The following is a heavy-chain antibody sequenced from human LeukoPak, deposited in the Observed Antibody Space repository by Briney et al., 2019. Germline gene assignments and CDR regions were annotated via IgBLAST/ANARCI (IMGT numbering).Heavy chain of an antibody. J-gene: IGHJ6*03. CDR1: GFTFSSCD. Sequence: PGGSLTLSCAASGFTFSSCDMHWVRQAPGKGLEWVAVIYYGGSNKYYADSVKGRFTISRDNSKNTLYLQMNSLRAEDTAVYYCASGYCTNGICYPYYYYYMDVWGKGTTVTVSS. D-gene: IGHD2-8*01. CDR3: ASGYCTNGICYPYYYYYMDV. V-gene: IGHV3-30*03. CDR2: IYYGGSNK.